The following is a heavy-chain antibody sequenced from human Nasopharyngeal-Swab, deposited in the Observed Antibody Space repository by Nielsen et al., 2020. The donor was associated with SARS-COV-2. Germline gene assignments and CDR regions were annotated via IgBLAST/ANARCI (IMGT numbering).Heavy chain of an antibody. J-gene: IGHJ4*02. V-gene: IGHV3-73*01. CDR2: IGDKDHNYAT. CDR3: TTDFYFDY. CDR1: GFIFSASA. Sequence: GASLKISCAASGFIFSASAIHWVRQASGKGLEWVARIGDKDHNYATTYGASVQGRFTISRDDSKNTAFLQMDSLKTEDTALYYCTTDFYFDYWGQGTLVTVSS.